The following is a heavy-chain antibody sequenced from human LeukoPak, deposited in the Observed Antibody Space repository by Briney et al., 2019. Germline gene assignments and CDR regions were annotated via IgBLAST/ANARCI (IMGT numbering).Heavy chain of an antibody. CDR3: TTILWFGGRAGSNY. Sequence: GGSLRLSCAASGFTFSNAWMSWVRQAAGKGLEWVGRIKSKTDGGTTDYAAPVKGRFTISRDDSKNTLYLQMNSLKTEDTAVYYCTTILWFGGRAGSNYWGQGTLVTVPS. CDR2: IKSKTDGGTT. J-gene: IGHJ4*02. V-gene: IGHV3-15*01. D-gene: IGHD3-10*01. CDR1: GFTFSNAW.